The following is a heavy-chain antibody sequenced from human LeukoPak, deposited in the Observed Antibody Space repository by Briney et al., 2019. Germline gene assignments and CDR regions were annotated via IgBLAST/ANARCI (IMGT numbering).Heavy chain of an antibody. D-gene: IGHD6-13*01. CDR1: GYSFTSYW. V-gene: IGHV5-51*01. CDR3: ARYGSSWPFDY. Sequence: GESLKISCKGSGYSFTSYWIGWVRQMPGKGLEWMGIIYPGDSDTRHSPSFQGQVTISADKSISTAYLQWSRLETSDTAMYYCARYGSSWPFDYWGQGTLVTVSS. CDR2: IYPGDSDT. J-gene: IGHJ4*02.